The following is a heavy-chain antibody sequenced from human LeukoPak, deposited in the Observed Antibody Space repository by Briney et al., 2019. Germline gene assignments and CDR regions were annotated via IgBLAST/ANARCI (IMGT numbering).Heavy chain of an antibody. J-gene: IGHJ4*02. CDR3: ANPPGGMRGN. V-gene: IGHV3-30*02. CDR2: IQYDGSNK. CDR1: GFTFSSYG. D-gene: IGHD1-26*01. Sequence: PGGSLRLSCAASGFTFSSYGMHWVRQAPGKGLEWVAFIQYDGSNKYYADSVKGRFTISRDNSKNTLYLQMNSLRAEDTAVYYCANPPGGMRGNWGQGTLVTVSS.